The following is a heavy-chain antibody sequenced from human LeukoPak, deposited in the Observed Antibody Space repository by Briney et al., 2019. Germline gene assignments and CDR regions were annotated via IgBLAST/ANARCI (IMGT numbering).Heavy chain of an antibody. V-gene: IGHV3-7*01. Sequence: GGSLRLSCAASGFAFRSSYMSWVRQAPGGGLECVSKIKPDGSDQFYVDSVKGRFTVSRDNAKNSLYLQMDNLRAEDAAVYYCAREGTILADYWGQGTLVTVSS. D-gene: IGHD3-9*01. J-gene: IGHJ4*02. CDR3: AREGTILADY. CDR1: GFAFRSSY. CDR2: IKPDGSDQ.